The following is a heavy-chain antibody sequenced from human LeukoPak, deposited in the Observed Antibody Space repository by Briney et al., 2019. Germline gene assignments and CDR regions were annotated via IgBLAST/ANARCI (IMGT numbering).Heavy chain of an antibody. Sequence: PGGSLRLSCAASGFTVSSNYMSWVRQAPGKGLEWVSVIYSGGSTYYADPVKGRFTISRDNSKNTLYLQMNSLRAEDTAVYYCARIAAAAGTRYFQHWGQGTLVTVSS. CDR3: ARIAAAAGTRYFQH. CDR2: IYSGGST. J-gene: IGHJ1*01. CDR1: GFTVSSNY. V-gene: IGHV3-53*01. D-gene: IGHD6-13*01.